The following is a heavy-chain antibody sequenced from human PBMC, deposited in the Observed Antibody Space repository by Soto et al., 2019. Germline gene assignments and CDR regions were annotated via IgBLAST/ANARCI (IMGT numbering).Heavy chain of an antibody. D-gene: IGHD1-20*01. J-gene: IGHJ5*02. Sequence: LSLTCTVSGGSITSYYWSWIRQPPGKGLEWIGYIYYSGSTNYNPSLKSRVTISVDTSKNQFSLKLSSVTAADTAVYYCAGYNWNDGNWFDPWGQGTLVTV. CDR1: GGSITSYY. V-gene: IGHV4-59*08. CDR2: IYYSGST. CDR3: AGYNWNDGNWFDP.